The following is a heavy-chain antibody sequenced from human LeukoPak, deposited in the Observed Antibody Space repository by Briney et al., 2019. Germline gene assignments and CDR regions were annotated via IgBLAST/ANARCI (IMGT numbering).Heavy chain of an antibody. CDR2: IYYSGST. CDR3: ASPYYDSSGYYYVNDY. D-gene: IGHD3-22*01. CDR1: GGSISSSSYY. Sequence: SETLSLTCTVSGGSISSSSYYWGWIRQPPGKGLEWIGSIYYSGSTYYNPSLKSRVTISVDTSKNLFSLKLSSVTAADTAVYYCASPYYDSSGYYYVNDYWGQGTLVTVSS. J-gene: IGHJ4*02. V-gene: IGHV4-39*01.